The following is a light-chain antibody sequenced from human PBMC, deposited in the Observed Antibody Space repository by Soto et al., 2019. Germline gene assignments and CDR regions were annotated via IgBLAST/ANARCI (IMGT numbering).Light chain of an antibody. Sequence: DIPVAQSPSSLSASVGDRVTITCRASQRIDNFLAWYQQKPGKVPKLLIYGASTLESGVPSRFSASGSGIDFTLTISSLHPEDVATYYCQKYNSGPLTFGQGTKVEI. CDR1: QRIDNF. V-gene: IGKV1-27*01. CDR3: QKYNSGPLT. CDR2: GAS. J-gene: IGKJ1*01.